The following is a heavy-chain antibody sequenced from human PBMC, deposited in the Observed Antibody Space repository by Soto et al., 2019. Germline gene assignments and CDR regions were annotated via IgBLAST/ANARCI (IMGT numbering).Heavy chain of an antibody. CDR3: ARTSGASKYYYGMDI. CDR1: GFSFKTYW. V-gene: IGHV5-51*01. D-gene: IGHD1-26*01. CDR2: IYPGDSKT. Sequence: SLQISYRGSGFSFKTYWIACVRQIRGKGLVWMGIIYPGDSKTTYSSYFHGQVTISADTSISTAYLQWSSLKGSDTVMHYCARTSGASKYYYGMDICGQRSTLTVSS. J-gene: IGHJ6*02.